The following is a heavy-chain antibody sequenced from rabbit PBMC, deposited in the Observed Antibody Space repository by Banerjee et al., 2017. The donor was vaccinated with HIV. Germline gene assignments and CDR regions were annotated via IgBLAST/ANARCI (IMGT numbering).Heavy chain of an antibody. J-gene: IGHJ4*01. Sequence: QEQLEESGGDLVQPEGSLTLTCTASGFSFSNNYCMCWVRQAPGKGLEWIAFIYVGSGNTYYASWAKGRSTISKTSSTTVTLQMTSLTAADTATYFCARVWDLWGPGTLVTVS. D-gene: IGHD5-1*01. CDR1: GFSFSNNYC. CDR3: ARVWDL. V-gene: IGHV1S45*01. CDR2: IYVGSGNT.